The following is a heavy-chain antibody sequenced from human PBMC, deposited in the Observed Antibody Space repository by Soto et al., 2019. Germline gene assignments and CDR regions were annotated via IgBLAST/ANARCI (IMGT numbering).Heavy chain of an antibody. CDR1: GYTFTSCG. D-gene: IGHD5-12*01. Sequence: ASVKVSCKASGYTFTSCGISWVRQAPGQGLEWMGLINTYNGYTNYPQNFQGRVTMTTDTSTGTVYMELRSLTSDDTAVYYCARGNHRWLQLWYFDLWGRGTLVTVSS. CDR2: INTYNGYT. V-gene: IGHV1-18*01. J-gene: IGHJ2*01. CDR3: ARGNHRWLQLWYFDL.